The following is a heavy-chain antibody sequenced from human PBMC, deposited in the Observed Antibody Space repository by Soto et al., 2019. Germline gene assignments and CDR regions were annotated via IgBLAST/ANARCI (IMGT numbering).Heavy chain of an antibody. D-gene: IGHD2-8*01. Sequence: GESLKISCAASGFTFSSYGMHWVRQAPGKGLEWVAVIWYDGSNKYYADSVKGRFTISRDNSKNTLYLQMNSLRAEDTAVYYCARDKDIVLMVYAKAAYYGMDVWGQGTTVTVSS. CDR2: IWYDGSNK. J-gene: IGHJ6*02. CDR1: GFTFSSYG. V-gene: IGHV3-33*01. CDR3: ARDKDIVLMVYAKAAYYGMDV.